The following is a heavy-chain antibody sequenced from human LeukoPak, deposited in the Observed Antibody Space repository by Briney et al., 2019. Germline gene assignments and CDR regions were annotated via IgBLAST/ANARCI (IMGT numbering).Heavy chain of an antibody. J-gene: IGHJ4*02. CDR1: GFTFSSYG. V-gene: IGHV3-30*18. CDR3: AKEYSSGWYYFDY. D-gene: IGHD6-19*01. Sequence: PGGSLRLSCAPSGFTFSSYGMHWVRHAPGKGLEWVAVISYDGSNKYYADSVKGRFTISRDNSKNTLYLQMNSLRAEDTAVYYCAKEYSSGWYYFDYWGQGTLVTVSS. CDR2: ISYDGSNK.